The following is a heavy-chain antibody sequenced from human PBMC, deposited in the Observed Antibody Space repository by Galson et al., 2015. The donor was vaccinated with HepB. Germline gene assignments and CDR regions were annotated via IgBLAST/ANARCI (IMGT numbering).Heavy chain of an antibody. CDR2: IQNDGSKT. CDR3: ARSDWFDP. CDR1: GFAFSNYA. Sequence: SLRLSCAASGFAFSNYAMHWVRQAPGKGLVWVSRIQNDGSKTMYADSVKGRFTISRDNAKNTLYLQMNSLRAEDTGVYYCARSDWFDPWGQGTLVIVSS. J-gene: IGHJ5*02. V-gene: IGHV3-74*03.